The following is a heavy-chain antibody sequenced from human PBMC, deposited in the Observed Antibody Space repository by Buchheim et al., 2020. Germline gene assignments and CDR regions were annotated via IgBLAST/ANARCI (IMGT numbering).Heavy chain of an antibody. Sequence: EVQLVESGGGLVKPGGSLRLSCAASGFTFSTYRMNWVRQAPGTGRELVSSISIGSSYINYADSVKGRFTISRDNAKNSLYLQMNSLTADDTAVYYCARDYYDSSGPRGPDYWGQGTL. CDR1: GFTFSTYR. D-gene: IGHD3-22*01. J-gene: IGHJ4*02. CDR2: ISIGSSYI. CDR3: ARDYYDSSGPRGPDY. V-gene: IGHV3-21*02.